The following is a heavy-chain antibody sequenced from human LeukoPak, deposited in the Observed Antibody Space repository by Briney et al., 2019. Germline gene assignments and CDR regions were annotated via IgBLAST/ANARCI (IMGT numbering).Heavy chain of an antibody. Sequence: ASVKVSCKASGYTFTGYYMHWVRQAPGQGLEWMGWINPNSGGTNYAQEFQGRVTMTRDTSISTAYMELSRLRSDDTAVYYCARVLWFGELFYRDAFDIWGQGTMVTVSS. CDR2: INPNSGGT. V-gene: IGHV1-2*02. CDR3: ARVLWFGELFYRDAFDI. CDR1: GYTFTGYY. D-gene: IGHD3-10*01. J-gene: IGHJ3*02.